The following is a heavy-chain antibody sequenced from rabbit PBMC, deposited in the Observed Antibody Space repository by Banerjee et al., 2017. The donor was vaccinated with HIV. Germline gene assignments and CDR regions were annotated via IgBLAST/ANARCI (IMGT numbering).Heavy chain of an antibody. CDR3: ARDLTGVTGWNFNL. Sequence: QEQLVESGGGLVQPGGSLKLSCKASGFDFSGYGVSWVRQAPGKGLEWIACINTSSGNTVYASWAKGRFTISKTSWTTVTLQMTSLTAADTATYFCARDLTGVTGWNFNLWGPGTLVTVS. D-gene: IGHD7-1*01. J-gene: IGHJ4*01. CDR2: INTSSGNT. V-gene: IGHV1S45*01. CDR1: GFDFSGYG.